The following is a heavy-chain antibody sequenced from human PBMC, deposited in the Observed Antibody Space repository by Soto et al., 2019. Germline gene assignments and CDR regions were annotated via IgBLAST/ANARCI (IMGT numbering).Heavy chain of an antibody. V-gene: IGHV1-8*01. CDR1: GYTFTSYD. CDR3: ARARPKYYDILTGYYSPYGVDV. D-gene: IGHD3-9*01. CDR2: MNPNSGNT. Sequence: ASVKVSCKASGYTFTSYDINWVRQATGQGLEWMGWMNPNSGNTGYAQKFQGRVTMTRNTSISTAYMELSSLRSEDTAVYYCARARPKYYDILTGYYSPYGVDVWGQGTKVTVSS. J-gene: IGHJ6*02.